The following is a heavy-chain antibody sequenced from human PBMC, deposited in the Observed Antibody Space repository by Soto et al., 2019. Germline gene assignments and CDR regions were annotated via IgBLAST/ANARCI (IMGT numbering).Heavy chain of an antibody. Sequence: SETLSLTCTVSGGSISSSSYYWGWIRQPPGKGLEWIGSIYYSGSTYYNPSLKSRGTISVDTAKNQFSLKLSSVTAADTAVYYCARHVPVLSEGGPGKDYGDYPPGWVVDYWGQGTLVTVSS. V-gene: IGHV4-39*01. CDR3: ARHVPVLSEGGPGKDYGDYPPGWVVDY. CDR2: IYYSGST. J-gene: IGHJ4*02. CDR1: GGSISSSSYY. D-gene: IGHD4-17*01.